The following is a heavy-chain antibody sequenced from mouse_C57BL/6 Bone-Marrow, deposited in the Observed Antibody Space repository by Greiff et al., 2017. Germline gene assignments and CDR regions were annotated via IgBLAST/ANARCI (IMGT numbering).Heavy chain of an antibody. CDR2: ISSGGDYI. CDR3: TREGYGSSPDWYFDV. J-gene: IGHJ1*03. V-gene: IGHV5-9-1*02. Sequence: EVKLVESGDGLVKPGGSLKLSCAASGFTFSSYAMSWVRQTPEKRLEWVAYISSGGDYIYYADTVKGRFTISRDNARNTLYLQMSSLKSEDTAMXYCTREGYGSSPDWYFDVWGTGTTVTVSA. D-gene: IGHD1-1*01. CDR1: GFTFSSYA.